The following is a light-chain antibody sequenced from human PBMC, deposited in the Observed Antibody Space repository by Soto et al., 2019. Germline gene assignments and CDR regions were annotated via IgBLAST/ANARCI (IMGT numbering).Light chain of an antibody. CDR2: KTS. V-gene: IGKV1-5*03. J-gene: IGKJ3*01. CDR1: QSISSW. Sequence: DIQMTQSPSTLSASVGDRVTITCRASQSISSWLAWYQQKPGKAPKLLIYKTSSLKSGVPSRFSGSGSGTEFTITISSLQADDFATYYCQQSRVFGPGTKVDIK. CDR3: QQSRV.